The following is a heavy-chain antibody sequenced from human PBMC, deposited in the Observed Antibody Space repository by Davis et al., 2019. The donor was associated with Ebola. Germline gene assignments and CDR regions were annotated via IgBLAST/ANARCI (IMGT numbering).Heavy chain of an antibody. CDR1: GYTFTNYY. V-gene: IGHV1-46*01. CDR2: INPNDGRT. D-gene: IGHD1-26*01. CDR3: ARTSIVGTTTTASDI. Sequence: AASVKVSCKASGYTFTNYYMHWVRQAPGQGLEWMGMINPNDGRTIYAQKFQGRLTITRDTSTGTAYLYLRSLRSDDTAVYFCARTSIVGTTTTASDIWGQGTLVTVSS. J-gene: IGHJ3*02.